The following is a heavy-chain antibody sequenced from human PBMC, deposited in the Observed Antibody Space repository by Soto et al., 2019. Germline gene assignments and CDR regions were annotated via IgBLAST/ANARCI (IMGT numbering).Heavy chain of an antibody. CDR2: IIPIIGTA. CDR1: GGTLTSSS. CDR3: AREMGEDYGDYKYYFDY. D-gene: IGHD4-17*01. V-gene: IGHV1-69*13. Sequence: ASVKVSCKVFGGTLTSSSFSWVRQAPGQGLEWMGGIIPIIGTAEYAEAFQDRVTITADESTSTIFLEVSSLRSDDTAVYYCAREMGEDYGDYKYYFDYWGQGTLVTVSS. J-gene: IGHJ4*02.